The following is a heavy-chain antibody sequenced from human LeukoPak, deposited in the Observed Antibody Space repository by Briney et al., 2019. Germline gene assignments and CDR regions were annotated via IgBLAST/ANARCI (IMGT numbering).Heavy chain of an antibody. CDR2: IYTSGST. D-gene: IGHD6-19*01. CDR1: GGSISSYY. J-gene: IGHJ3*02. V-gene: IGHV4-4*07. CDR3: VRDHGSGWYDAFDI. Sequence: SETLSLTCTVSGGSISSYYWSWIRQPAGKGLEWIGRIYTSGSTNYNPSLKSRVTMSVDTSKNQFSLKLSSVTAADTAVYYCVRDHGSGWYDAFDIWGQGTMVTVSS.